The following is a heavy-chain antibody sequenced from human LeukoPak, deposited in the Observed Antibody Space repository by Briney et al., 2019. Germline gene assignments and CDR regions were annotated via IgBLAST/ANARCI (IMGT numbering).Heavy chain of an antibody. D-gene: IGHD3-16*01. J-gene: IGHJ6*04. CDR1: GGSISSYY. Sequence: SETLSLTCTVSGGSISSYYRSWIRQPPGKGLEWIGYIYYSGSTNYNPSLKSRVTISVDTSKNQFSLKLSSVTAADTAVYYCARGFYGNYYYYGMDVWGKGTTVTVSS. CDR3: ARGFYGNYYYYGMDV. V-gene: IGHV4-59*01. CDR2: IYYSGST.